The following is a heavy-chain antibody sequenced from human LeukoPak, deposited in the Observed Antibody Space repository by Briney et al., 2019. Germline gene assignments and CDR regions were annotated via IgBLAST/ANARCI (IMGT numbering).Heavy chain of an antibody. V-gene: IGHV4-34*01. CDR2: VNHSGYT. Sequence: KPSETLSLTCGVSGTSFSSYCWSWIRQTPGKGLEWIGEVNHSGYTNMNPSLKSRVTISVDASKNQFSLRMNTVTAAGTAVYFCARMTTGHDYWGQGTLVTVSS. CDR1: GTSFSSYC. CDR3: ARMTTGHDY. D-gene: IGHD4-17*01. J-gene: IGHJ4*02.